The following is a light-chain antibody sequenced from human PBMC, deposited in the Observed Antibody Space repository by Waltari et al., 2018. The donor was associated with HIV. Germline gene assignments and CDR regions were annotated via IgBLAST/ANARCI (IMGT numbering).Light chain of an antibody. V-gene: IGLV3-21*02. Sequence: SYVLTQPPSVSVAPGQTARITCGGINIGYYSVHWYQQKPGQAPVLVVYDDSDRPSGIPERFSGSNSGNTATLTISRVEAGDEADYYCQVWDSSSGVVFGGGTKLTVL. CDR2: DDS. J-gene: IGLJ2*01. CDR1: NIGYYS. CDR3: QVWDSSSGVV.